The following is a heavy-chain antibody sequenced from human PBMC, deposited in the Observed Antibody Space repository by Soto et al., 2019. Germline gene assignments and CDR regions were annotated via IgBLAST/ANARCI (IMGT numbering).Heavy chain of an antibody. J-gene: IGHJ5*02. Sequence: SETLSLTCTVSGASIRGFYWSWIRKSAGKGLEWIGRIYATGTTDYNPSLKSRVMMSVDTSKKQFSLKLRSVTAADTAVYYCVRDGTKTLRDWFDPWGLGISVTVSS. CDR3: VRDGTKTLRDWFDP. D-gene: IGHD1-1*01. V-gene: IGHV4-4*07. CDR1: GASIRGFY. CDR2: IYATGTT.